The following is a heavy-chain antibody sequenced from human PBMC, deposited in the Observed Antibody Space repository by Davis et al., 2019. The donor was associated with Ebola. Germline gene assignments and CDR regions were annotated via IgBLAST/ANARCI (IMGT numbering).Heavy chain of an antibody. CDR3: ARDYYDSNGYLYYFDH. J-gene: IGHJ4*02. V-gene: IGHV4-4*02. CDR2: LYHSGST. CDR1: GDSISSRNW. Sequence: MPSETLSLTCAVSGDSISSRNWWSWVRQFPGKGLEWIGELYHSGSTNYNPSLKSRATISLDKSKNQFSLKLTSVTAADTAVYYCARDYYDSNGYLYYFDHWGQGTLVTVSS. D-gene: IGHD3-22*01.